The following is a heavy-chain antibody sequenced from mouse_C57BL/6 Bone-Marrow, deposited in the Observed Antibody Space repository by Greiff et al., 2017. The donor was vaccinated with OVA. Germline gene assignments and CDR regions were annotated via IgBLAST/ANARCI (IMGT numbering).Heavy chain of an antibody. D-gene: IGHD2-4*01. CDR2: IYPGSGSN. CDR1: GYTFTSYW. Sequence: QVQLKQPGAELVKPGASVKMSCKASGYTFTSYWITWVKQRPGQGLEWIGDIYPGSGSNNYNEKFKSKATLTVDTSSSTAYMQLSSLTSEDSAVYYCARSFYDYWFAYWGQGTLVTVSA. J-gene: IGHJ3*01. CDR3: ARSFYDYWFAY. V-gene: IGHV1-55*01.